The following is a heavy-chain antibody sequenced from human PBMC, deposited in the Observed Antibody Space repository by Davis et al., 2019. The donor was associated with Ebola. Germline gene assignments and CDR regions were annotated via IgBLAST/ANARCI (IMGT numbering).Heavy chain of an antibody. D-gene: IGHD1-20*01. CDR2: ISSDSDYI. Sequence: GGSLRLSCAASGFTFSTYSMSWVRQAPGKGLEWVSSISSDSDYIYYADSAKGRFTISRDNAKNSLYLQMNSLRAEDTAVYYCARDNWNSFDYWGQGTLVTVSS. J-gene: IGHJ4*02. CDR1: GFTFSTYS. V-gene: IGHV3-21*01. CDR3: ARDNWNSFDY.